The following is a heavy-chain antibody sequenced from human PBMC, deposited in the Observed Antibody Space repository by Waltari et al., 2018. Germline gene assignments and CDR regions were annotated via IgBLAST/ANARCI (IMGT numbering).Heavy chain of an antibody. CDR2: IIPIFGTA. V-gene: IGHV1-69*12. CDR3: ARTSYSSSWYSFDY. Sequence: QVQLVQSGAGVKKPGSSVKVSCKASGGTFRNYAIRWVRQAPGQGLEWMGGIIPIFGTANYAQKFQGRVTITADESTSTAYMELSSLRSEDTAVYYCARTSYSSSWYSFDYWGKGTLVTVSS. D-gene: IGHD6-13*01. CDR1: GGTFRNYA. J-gene: IGHJ4*02.